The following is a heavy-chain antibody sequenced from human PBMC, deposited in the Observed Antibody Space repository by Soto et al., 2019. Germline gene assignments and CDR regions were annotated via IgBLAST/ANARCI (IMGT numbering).Heavy chain of an antibody. V-gene: IGHV1-18*01. CDR1: GYTFTSYG. CDR2: ISAYNGNT. J-gene: IGHJ4*02. Sequence: ASVKVSCKASGYTFTSYGISWVRQAPGQGLEWMGRISAYNGNTNYAQKLQGRVTMTTDTSTSTAYMELRSLRSDDTAVYYCARSPRTYSSSFYWGQGTLVTVSS. D-gene: IGHD6-6*01. CDR3: ARSPRTYSSSFY.